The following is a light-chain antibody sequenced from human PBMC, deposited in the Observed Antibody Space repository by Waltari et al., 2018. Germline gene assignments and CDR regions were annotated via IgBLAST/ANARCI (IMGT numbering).Light chain of an antibody. CDR1: QSISSW. CDR2: DAS. CDR3: QQFDNLVYT. Sequence: DIQMTQSPSTLSPSVGDRVTITCRASQSISSWLAWYQQKPGKAPKLLIYDASSLESGGPSRFSGSGSGTEFTLTISSLQPDDFATYYCQQFDNLVYTFGQGTKLEIK. J-gene: IGKJ2*01. V-gene: IGKV1-5*01.